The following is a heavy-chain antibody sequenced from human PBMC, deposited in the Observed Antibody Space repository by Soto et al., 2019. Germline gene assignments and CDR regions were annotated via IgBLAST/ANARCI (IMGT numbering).Heavy chain of an antibody. Sequence: GGSLRLSCAASGFTFSSYGMHWVRQAPGKGLEWVAVIWYDGSNKYYADSVKGRFTISRDNSKNTLYLQMNSLRAEDTAVYYCARDTSVGPQYFDYWGQGTLVTVSS. CDR1: GFTFSSYG. CDR2: IWYDGSNK. D-gene: IGHD1-1*01. V-gene: IGHV3-33*01. CDR3: ARDTSVGPQYFDY. J-gene: IGHJ4*02.